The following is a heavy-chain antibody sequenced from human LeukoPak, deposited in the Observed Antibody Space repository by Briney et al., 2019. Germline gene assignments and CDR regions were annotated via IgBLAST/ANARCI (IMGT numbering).Heavy chain of an antibody. CDR3: AKRSGYTTGWFFDF. V-gene: IGHV3-23*01. CDR2: ISGSGGST. CDR1: GFTFSSYA. J-gene: IGHJ4*02. D-gene: IGHD6-19*01. Sequence: QPGGSLRLSCAASGFTFSSYAMSWVRQAPGKGLEWVSAISGSGGSTYYADSVKGRFTISRDNSKNTLYLQMNSLRAEDTAVFYCAKRSGYTTGWFFDFWGQGTLVTVSS.